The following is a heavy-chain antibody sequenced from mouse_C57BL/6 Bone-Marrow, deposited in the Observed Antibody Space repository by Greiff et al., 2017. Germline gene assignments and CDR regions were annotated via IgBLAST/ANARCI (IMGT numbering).Heavy chain of an antibody. J-gene: IGHJ2*01. V-gene: IGHV1-62-2*01. CDR3: ARHERYYDYEGYFDY. CDR1: GYIFTEYT. CDR2: FYPGSGSI. Sequence: QVHVKQSGAELVKPGASVKLSCKASGYIFTEYTIHWVKQRSGQGLEWIGWFYPGSGSINYNERFKDKATLTADKSSNTVYMELIRLTSEDSAVYFCARHERYYDYEGYFDYWGQGTTLTVSS. D-gene: IGHD2-4*01.